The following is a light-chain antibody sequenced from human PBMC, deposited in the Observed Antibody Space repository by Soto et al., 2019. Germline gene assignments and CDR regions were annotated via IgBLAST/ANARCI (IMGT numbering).Light chain of an antibody. CDR2: DDS. CDR1: NIGSKS. CDR3: QVWDSSSDHWV. J-gene: IGLJ3*02. Sequence: SYELTQPPSVSVAPGKTARITCGGNNIGSKSVHWYQQKPGQAPVLVVYDDSDRPSGLPERFSGSNSGNTATLTISRVEAGDEADYYCQVWDSSSDHWVFGGGTKVTVL. V-gene: IGLV3-21*03.